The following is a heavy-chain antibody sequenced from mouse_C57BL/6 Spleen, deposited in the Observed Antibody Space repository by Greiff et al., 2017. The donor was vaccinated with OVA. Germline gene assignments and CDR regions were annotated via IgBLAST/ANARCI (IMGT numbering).Heavy chain of an antibody. CDR1: GFTFSDYY. CDR2: ISNGGGST. D-gene: IGHD1-1*01. J-gene: IGHJ1*03. CDR3: AIITTVGGYFDV. Sequence: EVKLMESGGGLVQPGGSLKLSCAASGFTFSDYYMYWVRQTPEQRLEWVAYISNGGGSTYYPDTVKGRFTISRDNAENTLYLQMSRLKSEDTAMYYCAIITTVGGYFDVWGTGTTVTVSS. V-gene: IGHV5-12*01.